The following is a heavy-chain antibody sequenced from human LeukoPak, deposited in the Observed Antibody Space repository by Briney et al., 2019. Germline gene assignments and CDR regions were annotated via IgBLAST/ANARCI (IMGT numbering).Heavy chain of an antibody. V-gene: IGHV4-39*01. J-gene: IGHJ5*02. D-gene: IGHD6-13*01. CDR3: ARSLAGDGPTHNWFDP. CDR1: GGSISTSSTY. Sequence: PSETLSLTCTVSGGSISTSSTYWGWIRQPPGKDLEWIGSIYYSGTTYYNPSLKSRVTISVYTSKNQFSLKMTSVTAADTAVYYCARSLAGDGPTHNWFDPWGQGTLVTVSS. CDR2: IYYSGTT.